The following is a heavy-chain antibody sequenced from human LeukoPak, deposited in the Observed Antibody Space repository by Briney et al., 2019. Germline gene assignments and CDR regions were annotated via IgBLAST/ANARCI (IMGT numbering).Heavy chain of an antibody. CDR3: ARDLRGRVDY. CDR1: GGSMSSSNYY. CDR2: ISYSGST. D-gene: IGHD3-10*01. Sequence: PSETLSLTCIVSGGSMSSSNYYWGWIRQPPGKGLEWIGSISYSGSTYYNPSLESRVIISVDTSKNQFSLKLSSVTAEDTAVYYCARDLRGRVDYWGQGTLVTVSS. J-gene: IGHJ4*02. V-gene: IGHV4-39*07.